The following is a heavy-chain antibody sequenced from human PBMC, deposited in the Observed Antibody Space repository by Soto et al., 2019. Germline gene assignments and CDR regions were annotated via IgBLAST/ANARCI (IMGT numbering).Heavy chain of an antibody. J-gene: IGHJ6*02. CDR2: LVVGTGNT. CDR3: ATGAYCSGGSCSDYYYYYYGMDL. V-gene: IGHV1-58*01. D-gene: IGHD2-15*01. Sequence: SVKVSCKTSGFTFRSSAVQWVRQARGQRLEWIGWLVVGTGNTNYAQKSQQRVTISSDRSTNTVSMELSSLTSEDTAVYYCATGAYCSGGSCSDYYYYYYGMDLWGQGTTVTVSS. CDR1: GFTFRSSA.